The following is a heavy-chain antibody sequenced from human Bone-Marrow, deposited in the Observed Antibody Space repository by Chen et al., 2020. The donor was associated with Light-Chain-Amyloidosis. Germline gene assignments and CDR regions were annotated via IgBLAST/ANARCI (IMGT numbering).Heavy chain of an antibody. J-gene: IGHJ6*02. CDR1: GYSFTNYV. CDR3: ARTPDATHHYYGMDV. Sequence: QVQLVQSRAEVKKPGASVKVSCKASGYSFTNYVIHWVRQAPGQRLEWMGWINTANGYTKYSQKFQGRVTINRDTSASTAYMEVSSLRFEDTAVYYWARTPDATHHYYGMDVWGQGTTVTVSS. D-gene: IGHD2-15*01. V-gene: IGHV1-3*04. CDR2: INTANGYT.